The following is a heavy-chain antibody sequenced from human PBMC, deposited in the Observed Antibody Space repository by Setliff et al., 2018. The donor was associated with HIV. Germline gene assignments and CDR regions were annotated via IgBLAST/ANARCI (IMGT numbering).Heavy chain of an antibody. V-gene: IGHV1-2*02. Sequence: GASVKVSCKPSGYTFTGYYMHWVRQAPGQGLEWMGWINPNSGATNYAQKFQGRVTMTSDTSISTAYMELSRLRSDDTAVYYCATDPGYSSTWYSESFQHWGQGTVVTVSS. CDR3: ATDPGYSSTWYSESFQH. D-gene: IGHD6-13*01. CDR2: INPNSGAT. J-gene: IGHJ1*01. CDR1: GYTFTGYY.